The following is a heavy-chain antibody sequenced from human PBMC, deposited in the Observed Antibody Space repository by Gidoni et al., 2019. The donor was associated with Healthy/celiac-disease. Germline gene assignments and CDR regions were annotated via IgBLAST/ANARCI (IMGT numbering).Heavy chain of an antibody. V-gene: IGHV3-30*18. CDR1: GFTFSSYG. D-gene: IGHD3-22*01. Sequence: QVQLVESGGGVVQPGRSLRISCAASGFTFSSYGMHWVRQAPGKGLEWVAVISYDGSNKYYADSVKGRFTISRDNSKNTLYLQMNSLRAEDTAVYYCAKDYDYYDSSGPGYWGQGTLVTVSS. CDR2: ISYDGSNK. J-gene: IGHJ4*02. CDR3: AKDYDYYDSSGPGY.